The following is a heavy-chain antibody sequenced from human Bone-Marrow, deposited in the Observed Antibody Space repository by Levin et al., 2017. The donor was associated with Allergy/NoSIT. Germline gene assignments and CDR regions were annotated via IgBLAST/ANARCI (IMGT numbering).Heavy chain of an antibody. J-gene: IGHJ6*02. CDR3: ARAQYQLLQDYYYYYGMDV. CDR1: GFIVSSYE. V-gene: IGHV3-48*03. CDR2: ISSSGSTI. Sequence: GGSLRLSCAASGFIVSSYEMNWVRQAPGKGLEWVSYISSSGSTIYYADSVKGRFTISRDNAKNSLYLQMNSLRAEDTAVYYCARAQYQLLQDYYYYYGMDVWGQGTTVTVSS. D-gene: IGHD2-2*01.